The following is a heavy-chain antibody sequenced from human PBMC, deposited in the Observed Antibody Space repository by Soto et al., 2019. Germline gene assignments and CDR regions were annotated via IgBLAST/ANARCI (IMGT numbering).Heavy chain of an antibody. CDR3: AKGPAPVTTLPLFDY. CDR1: GFTFSSYA. J-gene: IGHJ4*02. V-gene: IGHV3-23*01. D-gene: IGHD4-17*01. Sequence: RLSCAASGFTFSSYAMSWVRQAPGKGLEWVSAISGSGGSTYYADSVKGRFTISRDNSKNTLYLQMNSLRAEDTAVYYCAKGPAPVTTLPLFDYWGQGTLVTVSS. CDR2: ISGSGGST.